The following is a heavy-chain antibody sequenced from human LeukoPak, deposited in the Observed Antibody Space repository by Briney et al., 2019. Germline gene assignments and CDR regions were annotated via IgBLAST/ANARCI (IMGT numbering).Heavy chain of an antibody. CDR3: ARGGQWLDSFDY. CDR2: IYYSGST. Sequence: PSETLSLTCTVSGGSISSYYWSWIRQPPGKGLEWIGYIYYSGSTNYNPSLKSRVTISVDTSKNQFSLKLSSVTAADTAVYYCARGGQWLDSFDYWGQGTLVTVSS. V-gene: IGHV4-59*01. D-gene: IGHD6-19*01. CDR1: GGSISSYY. J-gene: IGHJ4*02.